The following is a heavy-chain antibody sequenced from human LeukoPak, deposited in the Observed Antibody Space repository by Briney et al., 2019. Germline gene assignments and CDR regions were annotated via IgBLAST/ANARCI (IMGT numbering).Heavy chain of an antibody. CDR3: ASARTTVTTYQFDY. CDR1: GGSFSGYY. CDR2: INHSGGT. Sequence: PSETLSLTCAVYGGSFSGYYWSWIRQPPGKGLEWIGEINHSGGTNYNPSLKSRVTISVDTSKNQFSLKLSSVTAADTAVYYCASARTTVTTYQFDYWGQGTLVTVSS. J-gene: IGHJ4*02. D-gene: IGHD4-17*01. V-gene: IGHV4-34*01.